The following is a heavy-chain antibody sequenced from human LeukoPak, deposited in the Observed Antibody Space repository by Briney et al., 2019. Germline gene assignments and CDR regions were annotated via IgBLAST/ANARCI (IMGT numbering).Heavy chain of an antibody. CDR1: GYTFTGYY. Sequence: ASVTVSCKASGYTFTGYYMHWGRQAPGQGHEWMGWINPNSGGTIYAQYFQGRITMARDKSISTAYMELSRLRSDDTAVYYCARGGDYNWNFDYWGQGTLVTVSS. V-gene: IGHV1-2*02. CDR3: ARGGDYNWNFDY. J-gene: IGHJ4*02. D-gene: IGHD1-20*01. CDR2: INPNSGGT.